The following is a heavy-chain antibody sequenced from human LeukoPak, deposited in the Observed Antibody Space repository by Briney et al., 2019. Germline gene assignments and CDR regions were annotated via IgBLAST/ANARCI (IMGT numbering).Heavy chain of an antibody. V-gene: IGHV1-2*02. J-gene: IGHJ3*02. CDR1: GYIFTDYY. Sequence: ASVKVSCKASGYIFTDYYLHWVRQAPGQGLEWMGWINPNSGGTNYAQKFQGRVTMTRDTSITTAYMELRRLRSDDTAVYYCARDGTFDIWGQGTMVTVSS. CDR3: ARDGTFDI. CDR2: INPNSGGT.